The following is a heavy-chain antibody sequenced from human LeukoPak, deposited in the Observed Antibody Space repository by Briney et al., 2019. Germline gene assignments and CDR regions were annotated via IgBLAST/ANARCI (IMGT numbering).Heavy chain of an antibody. CDR2: IYTSGST. CDR3: ARDPGIYSSSWFDY. V-gene: IGHV4-4*07. J-gene: IGHJ4*02. Sequence: PSETLSLTCTVSGGSISSYYWNWIRQSPGKGLEWIGRIYTSGSTNYNPSLKSRVTMSVDTSKNQFSLKLSSVTAADTAVYYCARDPGIYSSSWFDYWGQGTLVTVSS. CDR1: GGSISSYY. D-gene: IGHD6-13*01.